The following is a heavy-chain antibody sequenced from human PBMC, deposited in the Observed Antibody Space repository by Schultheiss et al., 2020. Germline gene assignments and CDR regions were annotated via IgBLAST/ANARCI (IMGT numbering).Heavy chain of an antibody. Sequence: SETLSLTCTVSGGSISSYYWSWIRQPQGKGLEWIGYIYYSGSTNYNPSLKSRVTISVDTSKNQFSLKLTSVTAADTAVYYCARGTMTYYDSLTGYYAPYYFDYWGQGTLVTVSS. D-gene: IGHD3-9*01. CDR3: ARGTMTYYDSLTGYYAPYYFDY. CDR1: GGSISSYY. CDR2: IYYSGST. J-gene: IGHJ4*02. V-gene: IGHV4-59*01.